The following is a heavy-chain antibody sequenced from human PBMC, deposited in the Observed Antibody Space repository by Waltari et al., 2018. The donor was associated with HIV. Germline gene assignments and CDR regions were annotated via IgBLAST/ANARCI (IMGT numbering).Heavy chain of an antibody. CDR3: AREASTLQLGAFDN. CDR2: IQYDGSAI. Sequence: QVQVVESGGGVVQPGRSLRLSCVASGLPFSIYCMHWVRQAPGKGLEWVSFIQYDGSAIYYSDSVKGRFIISRDNSKKTLFLQMNGLRAEDTALYYCAREASTLQLGAFDNWGQGTMVTVSS. J-gene: IGHJ3*02. D-gene: IGHD7-27*01. V-gene: IGHV3-33*01. CDR1: GLPFSIYC.